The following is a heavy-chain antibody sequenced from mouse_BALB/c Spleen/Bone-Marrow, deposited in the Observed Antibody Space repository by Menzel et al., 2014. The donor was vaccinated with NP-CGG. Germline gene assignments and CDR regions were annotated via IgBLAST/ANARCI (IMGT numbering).Heavy chain of an antibody. D-gene: IGHD2-1*01. J-gene: IGHJ3*01. Sequence: VKLMESGGGLVKPGGSLKLSCAASGFTFSDYYMNWVRQTPEMRLVWVAIISDGGSYTYYPDSVKGRFTISRDNAKNNLYLQMSSLKSEDTAMYCCARDGNYAYWGQGTLVTVSA. CDR2: ISDGGSYT. CDR1: GFTFSDYY. V-gene: IGHV5-4*02. CDR3: ARDGNYAY.